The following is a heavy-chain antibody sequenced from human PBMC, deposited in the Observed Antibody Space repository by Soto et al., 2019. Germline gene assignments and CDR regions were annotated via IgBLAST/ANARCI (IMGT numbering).Heavy chain of an antibody. V-gene: IGHV1-18*01. Sequence: ASVKVSCKASGYTFTSYGISWVRQAPGQGLEWMGWISAYNGNTNYAQKLQGRVTMTTDTSTSTAYMELRSLRSDDTAVYYCAKRYGISSGTSYYYYYMDGWGKGTTVTVSS. CDR3: AKRYGISSGTSYYYYYMDG. D-gene: IGHD6-6*01. CDR1: GYTFTSYG. CDR2: ISAYNGNT. J-gene: IGHJ6*03.